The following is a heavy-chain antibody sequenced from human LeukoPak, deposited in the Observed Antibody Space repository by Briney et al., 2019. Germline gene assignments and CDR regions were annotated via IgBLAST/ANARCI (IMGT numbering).Heavy chain of an antibody. Sequence: PGGSLRLSCAASGFTFSSYWMHWVRQAPGKGLVWVSRINTDGSSTSCADSVKGRFTISRDNAKNTLYLQMNSLRAEDTAVYYCARGLWGQYYYDSSGNYYMDVWGKGTTVTVSS. CDR3: ARGLWGQYYYDSSGNYYMDV. V-gene: IGHV3-74*01. CDR1: GFTFSSYW. J-gene: IGHJ6*03. D-gene: IGHD3-22*01. CDR2: INTDGSST.